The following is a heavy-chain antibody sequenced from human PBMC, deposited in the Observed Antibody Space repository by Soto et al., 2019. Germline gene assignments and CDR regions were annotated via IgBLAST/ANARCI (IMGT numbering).Heavy chain of an antibody. J-gene: IGHJ4*02. CDR1: GGSFSGYY. CDR3: ARVIGYCSSINCYSSRRLRFDS. V-gene: IGHV4-34*01. Sequence: QVQLQQWGAGLLKPSETLSLTCAVYGGSFSGYYWTWIRQSPEKGLEWIGEVNHSGTTYYNPSLNTRVTLPVHTSKNQFSLKMSSVTAADPAVYYCARVIGYCSSINCYSSRRLRFDSWGQGTLVTVSS. CDR2: VNHSGTT. D-gene: IGHD2-2*01.